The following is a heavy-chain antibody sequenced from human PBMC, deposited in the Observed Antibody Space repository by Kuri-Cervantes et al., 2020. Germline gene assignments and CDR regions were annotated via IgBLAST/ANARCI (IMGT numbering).Heavy chain of an antibody. CDR3: ARRGRGGYNPYYFDY. CDR1: GGSISSYY. J-gene: IGHJ4*02. Sequence: SETLSLTCTVSGGSISSYYWSWIRQPPGKGLEWIGYIYYSGSTNYNPSLKSRVTISVDTSKSQFSLKLSSVTAADTAVYYCARRGRGGYNPYYFDYWGQGTLVTVSS. D-gene: IGHD5-24*01. V-gene: IGHV4-59*08. CDR2: IYYSGST.